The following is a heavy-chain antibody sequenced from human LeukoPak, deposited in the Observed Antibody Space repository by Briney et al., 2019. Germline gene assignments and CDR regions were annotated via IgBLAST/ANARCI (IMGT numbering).Heavy chain of an antibody. J-gene: IGHJ4*02. CDR1: GYTFTDYY. CDR3: ALLFSSTWYRFDS. CDR2: VNPNSGDT. D-gene: IGHD6-13*01. V-gene: IGHV1-2*02. Sequence: ASVKVSCKASGYTFTDYYMHWVRQAHGQGLEWMGWVNPNSGDTNYVHKFQGRVTMTSDTSISTAYMDLSRVRSDDTAVYYCALLFSSTWYRFDSWGQGTLVTVSS.